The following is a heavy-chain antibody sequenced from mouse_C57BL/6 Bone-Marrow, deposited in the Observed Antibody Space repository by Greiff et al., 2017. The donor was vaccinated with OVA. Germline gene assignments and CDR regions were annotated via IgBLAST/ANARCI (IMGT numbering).Heavy chain of an antibody. V-gene: IGHV1-52*01. CDR2: IDPSDSET. CDR3: ARLPPGPFDV. Sequence: SCKASGYTFTSYWMHWVKQRPIQGLEWIGNIDPSDSETLYNQKFKDKATLTVDKSSSTAYMQLSSLTSEDSAVYYCARLPPGPFDVWGTGTTVTVSS. J-gene: IGHJ1*03. D-gene: IGHD5-5*01. CDR1: GYTFTSYW.